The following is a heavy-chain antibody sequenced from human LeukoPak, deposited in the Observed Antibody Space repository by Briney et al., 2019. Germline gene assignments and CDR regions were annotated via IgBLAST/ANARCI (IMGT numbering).Heavy chain of an antibody. Sequence: GGTLRLSCAASGFTFSDYYMNWIRQAPGKGLEWVSYISISGSTIYYADSVKGRFTISRDNARKSLYLQMTSLRAEDTAVYYCANEVGSIVGANWGQGTLVTVSS. J-gene: IGHJ1*01. D-gene: IGHD1-26*01. CDR2: ISISGSTI. CDR3: ANEVGSIVGAN. V-gene: IGHV3-11*01. CDR1: GFTFSDYY.